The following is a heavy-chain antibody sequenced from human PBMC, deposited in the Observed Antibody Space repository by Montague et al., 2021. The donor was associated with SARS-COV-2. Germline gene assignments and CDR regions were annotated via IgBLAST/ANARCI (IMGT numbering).Heavy chain of an antibody. Sequence: SLRLSCAASGFTFSSYNMNWVRQAPGKGLEWVSFISSSSSYIYYADSVKGRFTISRDNAKNSLYLQMNSLRAEDTAVYYCARTLTTVTSDYFGYWGQGTLVTVSS. CDR2: ISSSSSYI. V-gene: IGHV3-21*01. J-gene: IGHJ4*02. D-gene: IGHD4-17*01. CDR1: GFTFSSYN. CDR3: ARTLTTVTSDYFGY.